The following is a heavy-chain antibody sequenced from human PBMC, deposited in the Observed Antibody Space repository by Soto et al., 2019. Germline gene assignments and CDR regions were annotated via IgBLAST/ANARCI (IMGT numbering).Heavy chain of an antibody. CDR3: ARLAYTYYYDSSGYFFDY. J-gene: IGHJ4*02. V-gene: IGHV4-61*08. D-gene: IGHD3-22*01. CDR2: IYYSGST. Sequence: SETLSLTCTVSDGSISSGGYSWSWIRQPPGKGLEWIGYIYYSGSTNYNPSLKSRVTISVDTSKNQFSLKLSSVTAADTAVYYCARLAYTYYYDSSGYFFDYWGQGTLVTVSS. CDR1: DGSISSGGYS.